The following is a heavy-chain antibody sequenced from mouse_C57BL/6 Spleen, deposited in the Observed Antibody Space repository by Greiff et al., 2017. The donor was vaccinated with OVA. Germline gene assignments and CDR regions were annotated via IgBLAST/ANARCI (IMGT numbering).Heavy chain of an antibody. CDR3: ASQYYGSRYGYFDV. J-gene: IGHJ1*03. D-gene: IGHD1-1*01. CDR2: IWTGGGT. CDR1: GFSLTSYA. V-gene: IGHV2-9-1*01. Sequence: QVQLKESRPGLVAPSQSLSITCTVSGFSLTSYAISWVRQPPGKGLEWLGVIWTGGGTNYNSALKSRLSISKDNSKSQVFLKMNSLQTDDTARYYCASQYYGSRYGYFDVWGTGTTVTVSS.